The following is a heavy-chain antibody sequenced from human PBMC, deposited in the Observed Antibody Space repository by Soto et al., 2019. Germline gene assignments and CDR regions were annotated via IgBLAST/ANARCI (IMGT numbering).Heavy chain of an antibody. D-gene: IGHD1-26*01. Sequence: QVQLQESGPGLVKPSETLSLTCTVSGESINSLYWSWIRQPPEKGLEWIGYIYYSGSTDYNPSLKSLVSISVDTSSNHFSLKLSSVTAADTAICYSARAGGGKAAFDIWGQGPMVTVS. CDR3: ARAGGGKAAFDI. CDR1: GESINSLY. CDR2: IYYSGST. V-gene: IGHV4-59*08. J-gene: IGHJ3*02.